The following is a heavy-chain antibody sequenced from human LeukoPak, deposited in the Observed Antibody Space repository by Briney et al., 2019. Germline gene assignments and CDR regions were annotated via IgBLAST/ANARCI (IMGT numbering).Heavy chain of an antibody. CDR1: GGTSSSYA. Sequence: GSSVKVSCKASGGTSSSYAISWVRQAPGQGLEWMGRIIPIFGTANYAQKFQGRVTITTDESTSTAYMELSSLRSEDTAVYYCARMVVDIVVVVAARRQSVPFDIRGQGTMVTVSS. D-gene: IGHD2-15*01. CDR2: IIPIFGTA. CDR3: ARMVVDIVVVVAARRQSVPFDI. V-gene: IGHV1-69*05. J-gene: IGHJ3*02.